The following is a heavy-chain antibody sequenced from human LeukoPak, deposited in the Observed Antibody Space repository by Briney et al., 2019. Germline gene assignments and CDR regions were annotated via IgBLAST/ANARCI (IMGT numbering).Heavy chain of an antibody. CDR1: GYTFISYG. J-gene: IGHJ4*02. V-gene: IGHV1-18*01. Sequence: ASVRVSCKASGYTFISYGVNWVRQAAGQGLEWLGWVSGYNDNTKYAQKFQGRVTMTKDTSTSIAYMELRSLRSDDTAVYYCARSITLVRGVFDYWGQGTLVTVSS. D-gene: IGHD3-10*01. CDR2: VSGYNDNT. CDR3: ARSITLVRGVFDY.